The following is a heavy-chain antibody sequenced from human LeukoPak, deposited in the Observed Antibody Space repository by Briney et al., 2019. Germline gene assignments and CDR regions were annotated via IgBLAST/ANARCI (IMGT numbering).Heavy chain of an antibody. D-gene: IGHD1-14*01. CDR1: GGSISSYY. Sequence: SETLSLTCTVSGGSISSYYWSWIRQPPGKGLEWIGYIYYSGSTNYNPSLKSRVTISVDTSKNQFSLKLSSVTAADTAVYYCARAQPSYYYYMDVWGEGTTVTVSS. CDR2: IYYSGST. V-gene: IGHV4-59*01. CDR3: ARAQPSYYYYMDV. J-gene: IGHJ6*03.